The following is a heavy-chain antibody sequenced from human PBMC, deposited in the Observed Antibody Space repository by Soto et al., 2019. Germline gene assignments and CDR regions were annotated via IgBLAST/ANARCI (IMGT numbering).Heavy chain of an antibody. J-gene: IGHJ4*02. V-gene: IGHV4-59*01. CDR2: IYYSGST. D-gene: IGHD3-22*01. Sequence: QVQLQESGPGLVKPSETLSLTCTVSGGSMSSYYWSWIRQPPGKGLEWIGYIYYSGSTNYNPSLKRRVTIAVDTSKHQFDLKLSAVTAADTAGYCCARASALIVVTDWGQGTLVTVSS. CDR3: ARASALIVVTD. CDR1: GGSMSSYY.